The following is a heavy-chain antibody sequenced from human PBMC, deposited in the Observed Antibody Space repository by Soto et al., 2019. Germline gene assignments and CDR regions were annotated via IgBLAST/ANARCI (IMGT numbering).Heavy chain of an antibody. CDR2: IKKDGSEK. CDR1: GFAFSNYW. Sequence: EVQLVESGGGLVQPGGYLRLSCAVSGFAFSNYWRSWVRQAPGKGLEWVANIKKDGSEKFYVDSVKGRFIISRDNGKESLDLQTNALRAEDTAVYYCAAILGMDVWGQGTTVTVSS. CDR3: AAILGMDV. V-gene: IGHV3-7*05. J-gene: IGHJ6*02. D-gene: IGHD3-3*02.